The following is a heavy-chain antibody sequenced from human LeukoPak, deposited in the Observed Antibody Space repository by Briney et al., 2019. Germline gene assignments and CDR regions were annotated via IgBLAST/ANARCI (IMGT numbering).Heavy chain of an antibody. J-gene: IGHJ3*02. CDR2: IYYSGST. V-gene: IGHV4-31*03. Sequence: PSETLSLTCTVSGGSISSGGSYWCWIRQHPGKGLEWIGYIYYSGSTYYNPSLKSRVTISVDTSKNQFSLKLSSVTAADTAVYYCASAYRLVVTATGPPGAFDIWGQGTMVTVSS. D-gene: IGHD2-21*02. CDR3: ASAYRLVVTATGPPGAFDI. CDR1: GGSISSGGSY.